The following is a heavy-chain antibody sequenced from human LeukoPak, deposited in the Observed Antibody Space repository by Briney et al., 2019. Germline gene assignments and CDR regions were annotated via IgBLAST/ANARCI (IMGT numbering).Heavy chain of an antibody. V-gene: IGHV1-2*04. Sequence: ASVKVSCKASGYTFTGYYMHWVRQAPGQGLERMGWINPNSGGTNYAQKFQGWVTMTRDTSISTAYMELSRLRSDDTAVYYCARAHDSSGWFYRPGGFDYWGQGTLVTVSS. CDR3: ARAHDSSGWFYRPGGFDY. D-gene: IGHD6-19*01. J-gene: IGHJ4*02. CDR2: INPNSGGT. CDR1: GYTFTGYY.